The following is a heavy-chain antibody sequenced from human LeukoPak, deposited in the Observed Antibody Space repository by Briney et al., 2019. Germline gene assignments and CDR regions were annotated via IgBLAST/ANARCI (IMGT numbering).Heavy chain of an antibody. J-gene: IGHJ4*02. V-gene: IGHV1-3*01. D-gene: IGHD3-22*01. CDR3: ARGSGYYDSSGYPV. Sequence: ASVKVSCKASGYTFTSYAMHWVRQAPGQRLEWMGWINAGNGNTKYSQKFQGRVTMTRNTSISTAYMELSSLRSEDTAVYYCARGSGYYDSSGYPVWGQGTLVTVSS. CDR1: GYTFTSYA. CDR2: INAGNGNT.